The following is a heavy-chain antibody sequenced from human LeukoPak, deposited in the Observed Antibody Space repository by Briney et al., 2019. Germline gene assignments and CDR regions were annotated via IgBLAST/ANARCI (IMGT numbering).Heavy chain of an antibody. J-gene: IGHJ5*02. V-gene: IGHV1-18*01. CDR2: ISIYNGNT. D-gene: IGHD3-3*01. CDR1: GYTFTNYG. CDR3: ARTTYDFWSGYYMPDDP. Sequence: GASVKVSSKASGYTFTNYGISWVRQAPGQGLEWMGWISIYNGNTDYAQKLRGRVTMTTDTSTSTAYMELRSLRSDDTAVYYCARTTYDFWSGYYMPDDPWGQGTLVTVSS.